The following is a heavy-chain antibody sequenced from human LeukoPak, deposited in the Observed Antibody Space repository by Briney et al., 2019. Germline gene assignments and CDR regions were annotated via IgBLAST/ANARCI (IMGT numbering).Heavy chain of an antibody. V-gene: IGHV1-2*02. CDR3: ARLFNYYDNSGYYQYYFDY. CDR1: GYTLTSYY. Sequence: ASVKVSSKASGYTLTSYYMHWVRQAPGQGLEWMGWINPNTGDTSFAQKFQGRVTLTRDTSISTAYMELSRLKSDDTAVYYCARLFNYYDNSGYYQYYFDYWGQGILVTVSS. D-gene: IGHD3-22*01. J-gene: IGHJ4*02. CDR2: INPNTGDT.